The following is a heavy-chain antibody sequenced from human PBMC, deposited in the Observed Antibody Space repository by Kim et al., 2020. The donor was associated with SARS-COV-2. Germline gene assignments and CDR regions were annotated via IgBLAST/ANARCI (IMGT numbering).Heavy chain of an antibody. J-gene: IGHJ4*02. CDR3: ARGPSMVRRHLDY. Sequence: YNPSLKSRVTISVDTSKNQFSLKLSSVTAADTAVYYCARGPSMVRRHLDYWGQGTLVTVSS. D-gene: IGHD3-10*01. V-gene: IGHV4-34*01.